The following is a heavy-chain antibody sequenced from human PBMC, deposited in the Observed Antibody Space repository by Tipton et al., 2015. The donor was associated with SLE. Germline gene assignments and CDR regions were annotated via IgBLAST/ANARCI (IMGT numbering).Heavy chain of an antibody. Sequence: TLSLTCTVSGGSISSLSWSWIRQPPGKRLEWIGYIFYTGSTNYNPSLRSRVAISVDTSKNQFSLRLDSMTSADTAVYYCARGGTDYDVWLGCPYFDLWGRGTLVTVSS. CDR1: GGSISSLS. V-gene: IGHV4-59*01. D-gene: IGHD3-3*01. CDR2: IFYTGST. J-gene: IGHJ2*01. CDR3: ARGGTDYDVWLGCPYFDL.